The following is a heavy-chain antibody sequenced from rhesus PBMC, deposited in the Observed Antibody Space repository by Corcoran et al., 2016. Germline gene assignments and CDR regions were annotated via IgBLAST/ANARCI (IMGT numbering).Heavy chain of an antibody. CDR2: ISSDGSST. V-gene: IGHV3-119*01. CDR3: AKMGPYSKFDY. CDR1: VFMFSIYW. J-gene: IGHJ4*01. Sequence: AASVFMFSIYWMYWVRQAPGKVLEWVSRISSDGSSTSYADSVKGRFTISRENAKNSLYLQMNSLRAEDTAVYYCAKMGPYSKFDYWGQGVLVTVSS. D-gene: IGHD4-23*01.